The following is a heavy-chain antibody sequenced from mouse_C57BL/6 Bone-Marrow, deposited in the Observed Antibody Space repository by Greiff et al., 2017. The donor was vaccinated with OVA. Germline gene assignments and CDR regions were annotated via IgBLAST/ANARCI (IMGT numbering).Heavy chain of an antibody. CDR2: IDPSDSYT. CDR3: ARENDGDYVACFAY. J-gene: IGHJ3*01. Sequence: QVQLQQPGAELVMPGASVKLSCKASGYTFTSYWMHWVKQRPGQGLEWIGEIDPSDSYTNYNQKFKSKSTLTVDKSSSTAYMQLSSLTAEESVVYYCARENDGDYVACFAYWGQGTLVTVSA. V-gene: IGHV1-69*01. D-gene: IGHD2-3*01. CDR1: GYTFTSYW.